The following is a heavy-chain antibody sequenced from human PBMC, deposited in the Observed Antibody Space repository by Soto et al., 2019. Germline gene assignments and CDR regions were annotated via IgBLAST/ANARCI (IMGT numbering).Heavy chain of an antibody. CDR1: GFTFSSYN. CDR3: VRVVHFDSSGFGI. CDR2: ISSSSSYI. Sequence: EVQLVESGGGLVKAGGSLRLSCAASGFTFSSYNMNWVRQAPGKGLEWVSSISSSSSYIYYADSVKGRFTISRDNAKNSRYLQMNSLRAEDTAVYYCVRVVHFDSSGFGIWGQGTMVTVSS. J-gene: IGHJ3*02. D-gene: IGHD3-22*01. V-gene: IGHV3-21*01.